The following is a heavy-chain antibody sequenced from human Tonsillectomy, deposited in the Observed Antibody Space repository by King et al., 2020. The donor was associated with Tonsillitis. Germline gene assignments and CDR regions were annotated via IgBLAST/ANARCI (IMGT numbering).Heavy chain of an antibody. CDR2: IYYSGST. V-gene: IGHV4-30-4*01. CDR3: ARHSSGWLFDY. Sequence: QLQESGPGLVKPSQTLSLTCTVSGGSISSGDCYWSWIRQPPGQGLEWLGYIYYSGSTYYNPSLKSRLTISVDTSKNQFSLKLSSVTAADTAVYYCARHSSGWLFDYWGQGTLFTVSS. D-gene: IGHD6-19*01. J-gene: IGHJ4*02. CDR1: GGSISSGDCY.